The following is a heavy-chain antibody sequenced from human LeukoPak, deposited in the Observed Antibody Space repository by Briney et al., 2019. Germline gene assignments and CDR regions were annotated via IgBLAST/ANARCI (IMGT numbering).Heavy chain of an antibody. CDR3: ARHRSGGSQDDAFDI. D-gene: IGHD2-15*01. V-gene: IGHV3-7*01. CDR2: IKQDGSEK. CDR1: GFTFSSYW. J-gene: IGHJ3*02. Sequence: GGSLRLSCAASGFTFSSYWMHWVRQAPGKGLEWVADIKQDGSEKYYVDSVKGRFTISRQNAKNSVFLQMNSLRAEDTAVYYCARHRSGGSQDDAFDIWGQGTMVTVSS.